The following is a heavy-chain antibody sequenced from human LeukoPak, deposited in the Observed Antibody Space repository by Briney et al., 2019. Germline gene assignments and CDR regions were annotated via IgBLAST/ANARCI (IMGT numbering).Heavy chain of an antibody. V-gene: IGHV4-31*03. J-gene: IGHJ4*02. D-gene: IGHD1-26*01. CDR2: IYYSGSI. Sequence: SETLSLTCTVSGGSISSGGYYWSWIRQHPGKGLEWIGYIYYSGSIYYNPSLKSRVTISVDTSKNQFSLKLSSVTAADTAVYYCAREPYLVGDTPIDYWGQGTLVTVSS. CDR1: GGSISSGGYY. CDR3: AREPYLVGDTPIDY.